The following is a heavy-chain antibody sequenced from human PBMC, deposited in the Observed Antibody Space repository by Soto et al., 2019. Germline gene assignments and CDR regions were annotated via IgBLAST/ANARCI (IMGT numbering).Heavy chain of an antibody. CDR1: GFTFSTYW. CDR2: INSDGSGT. V-gene: IGHV3-74*01. J-gene: IGHJ6*03. D-gene: IGHD3-10*01. Sequence: GGSLRLSCAASGFTFSTYWMHWVRQAPGKGLVWVSRINSDGSGTGYADSVKGRFTISRDNAKNTLYLQMNSLRAEDTAVYYCARFGEFPARDYYYYMDVWGKGTTVTVSS. CDR3: ARFGEFPARDYYYYMDV.